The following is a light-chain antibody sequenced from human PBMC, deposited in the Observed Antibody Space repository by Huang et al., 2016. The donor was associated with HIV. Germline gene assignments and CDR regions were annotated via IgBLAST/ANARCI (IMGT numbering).Light chain of an antibody. CDR2: EVS. Sequence: DVVVTQTPPSLSVTPGQLASISCRSSQSLLNTDGKTYFYWYLQKPGQSPQLLIHEVSNRFPGVPDRFSGSGSRTDFTLKISRVEAEDVGFYFCMQSLHLPFTLGQGTKLEI. CDR1: QSLLNTDGKTY. V-gene: IGKV2D-29*02. CDR3: MQSLHLPFT. J-gene: IGKJ2*01.